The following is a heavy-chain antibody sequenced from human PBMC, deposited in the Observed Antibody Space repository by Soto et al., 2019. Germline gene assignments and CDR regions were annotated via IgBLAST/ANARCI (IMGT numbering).Heavy chain of an antibody. CDR1: GDSISSNDSH. V-gene: IGHV4-31*03. Sequence: SESLSLTCTVCGDSISSNDSHRRWKRQRPGKGLEWSGYIYYSGRGNYNPSLKSRVSISLDTSKNQCWLKLNYRTAADTAVYYCASDHRSSNQYYGMDVWGQRTRVTV. D-gene: IGHD6-6*01. CDR2: IYYSGRG. J-gene: IGHJ6*01. CDR3: ASDHRSSNQYYGMDV.